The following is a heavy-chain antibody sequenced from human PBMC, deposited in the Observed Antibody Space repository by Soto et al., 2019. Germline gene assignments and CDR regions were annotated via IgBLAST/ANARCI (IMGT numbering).Heavy chain of an antibody. CDR1: GFTFGSYS. J-gene: IGHJ1*01. CDR2: ISSSSSTI. V-gene: IGHV3-48*01. CDR3: ARDLGAYSSGWECFQH. Sequence: PGGSLRLSCAASGFTFGSYSTNWVRQAPGKGLEWVSYISSSSSTIYYADSVKGRFTISRDNAKNSLYLQMNSLRAEDTAVYYCARDLGAYSSGWECFQHWGQGTLVTVSS. D-gene: IGHD6-19*01.